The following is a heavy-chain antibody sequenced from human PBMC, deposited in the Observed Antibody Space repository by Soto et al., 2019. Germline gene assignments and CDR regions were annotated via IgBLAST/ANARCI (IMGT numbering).Heavy chain of an antibody. CDR1: GLSVSWEY. J-gene: IGHJ3*02. Sequence: EVQLVESGGGLFQPGGSLRISCAGSGLSVSWEYISWVRQPPGKGLEWVSFIYRGGGTYYADSAKGRCIISRDASKNMVFLQVNNLRAEDTAIYYCARRDDSEAFDIWGQGTTVTVSS. V-gene: IGHV3-53*01. D-gene: IGHD5-18*01. CDR3: ARRDDSEAFDI. CDR2: IYRGGGT.